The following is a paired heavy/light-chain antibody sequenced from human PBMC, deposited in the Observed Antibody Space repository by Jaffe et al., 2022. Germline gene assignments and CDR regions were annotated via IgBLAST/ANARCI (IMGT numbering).Light chain of an antibody. CDR2: AAS. CDR1: QSISSY. V-gene: IGKV1-39*01. Sequence: DIQMTQSPSSLSASVGDRVTITCRASQSISSYLNWYQQKPGKAPKLLIYAASSLQSGVPSRFSGSGSGTDFTLTISSLQPEDFATYYCQQSYSTPTTFGQGTKVEIK. CDR3: QQSYSTPTT. J-gene: IGKJ1*01.
Heavy chain of an antibody. CDR3: ARELRITMAPPTTRYYYMDV. D-gene: IGHD3-10*01. V-gene: IGHV4-34*01. CDR2: INHSGST. CDR1: GGSFSGYY. J-gene: IGHJ6*03. Sequence: QVQLQQWGAGLLKPSETLSLTCAVYGGSFSGYYWSWIRQPPGKGLEWIGEINHSGSTNYNPSLKSRVTISVDTSKNQFSLKLSSVTAADTAVYYCARELRITMAPPTTRYYYMDVWGKGTTVTVSS.